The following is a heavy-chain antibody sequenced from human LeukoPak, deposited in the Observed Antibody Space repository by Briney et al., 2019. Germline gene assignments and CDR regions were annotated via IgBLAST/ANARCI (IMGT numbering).Heavy chain of an antibody. Sequence: SETLSLTCAVYGGSFSGYYWSWIRQPPGKGLEWIGEINHSGSTNYNPSLKSRVTISVDTSKNQFSLTLSSVTAADTAVYYCARGGVSYDYVWGSYRYLSWFDPWGQGTLVTVSS. CDR3: ARGGVSYDYVWGSYRYLSWFDP. V-gene: IGHV4-34*01. D-gene: IGHD3-16*02. CDR1: GGSFSGYY. CDR2: INHSGST. J-gene: IGHJ5*02.